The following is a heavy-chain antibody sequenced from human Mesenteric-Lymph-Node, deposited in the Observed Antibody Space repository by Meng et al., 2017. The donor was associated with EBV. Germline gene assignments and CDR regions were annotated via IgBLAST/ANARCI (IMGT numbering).Heavy chain of an antibody. J-gene: IGHJ4*02. CDR1: GGSFSDYY. V-gene: IGHV4-34*02. D-gene: IGHD3-10*01. CDR3: AGHVGRGADY. CDR2: INHSGNT. Sequence: QLQLQQWGPGLFQPSETLSLTCAIYGGSFSDYYWSWIRQPPGKGLEWIGEINHSGNTHNNPSLKSRVSMSVDTSKNQFSLKLDSVTAADTAMYYCAGHVGRGADYWDQGALVTVSS.